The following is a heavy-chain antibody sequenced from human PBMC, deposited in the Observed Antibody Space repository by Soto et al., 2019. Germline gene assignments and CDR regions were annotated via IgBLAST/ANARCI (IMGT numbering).Heavy chain of an antibody. CDR3: AKGPSRDKPIWFDP. CDR1: GFTFSSYG. CDR2: IWYDGSNK. J-gene: IGHJ5*02. V-gene: IGHV3-30*02. Sequence: GGSLRLSCAASGFTFSSYGMHWVRQAPGKGLEWVAVIWYDGSNKYYADSVKGRFTISRDNSKNTLYLQMNSLRAEDTAVYYCAKGPSRDKPIWFDPWGQGTLVTVSS. D-gene: IGHD2-21*01.